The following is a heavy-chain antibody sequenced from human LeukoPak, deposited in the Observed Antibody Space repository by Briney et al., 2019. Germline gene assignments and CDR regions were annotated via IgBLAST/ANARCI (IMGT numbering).Heavy chain of an antibody. CDR2: ISGSSTYI. CDR3: ARGGYNSPFDY. D-gene: IGHD5-24*01. Sequence: GGSLRLSCAASGFTFSSYSLNWVHQAPGKGLEWVSSISGSSTYIYYADSMRGRFTTSRDNAKNSLYLQMNSLRAEDTAVYYCARGGYNSPFDYWGQGTLVTVSS. J-gene: IGHJ4*02. V-gene: IGHV3-21*01. CDR1: GFTFSSYS.